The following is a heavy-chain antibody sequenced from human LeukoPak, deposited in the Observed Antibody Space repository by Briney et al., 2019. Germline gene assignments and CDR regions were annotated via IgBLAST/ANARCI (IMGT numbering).Heavy chain of an antibody. V-gene: IGHV3-74*01. D-gene: IGHD2-8*01. CDR3: ARVQGHPPNGLDI. J-gene: IGHJ3*02. CDR1: GFTFSSYW. Sequence: GGSLRLSCAASGFTFSSYWMHWVRQAPGKGLVWVSRINSDGSSTSYADSVKDRFTISRDNAKNTLYLQMNSLRAEDTAVYYCARVQGHPPNGLDIWGQGTMVTVSS. CDR2: INSDGSST.